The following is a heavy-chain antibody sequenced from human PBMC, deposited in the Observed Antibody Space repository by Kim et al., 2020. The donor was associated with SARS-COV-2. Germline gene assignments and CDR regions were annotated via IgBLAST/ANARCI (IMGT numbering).Heavy chain of an antibody. CDR3: ARDTDCSSTSCYVN. D-gene: IGHD2-2*01. Sequence: ADSVTGRFTISRDNSKNTLYLQMNSLRAEDTAVYYCARDTDCSSTSCYVNWGQGTLVTVSS. V-gene: IGHV3-53*01. J-gene: IGHJ4*02.